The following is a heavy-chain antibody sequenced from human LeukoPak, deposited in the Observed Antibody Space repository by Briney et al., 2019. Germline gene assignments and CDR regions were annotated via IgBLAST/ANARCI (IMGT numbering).Heavy chain of an antibody. D-gene: IGHD6-19*01. V-gene: IGHV3-21*01. CDR1: GFTFSYFG. CDR3: AREFTSGWIDY. Sequence: PGGSLRLSCVASGFTFSYFGMNWVRQAPGEGLEWVSSISSSGTYIYSADSVKGRFTISRDNAKNSLYLLMNSLRAEDTAVYYCAREFTSGWIDYWGQGTLVSV. CDR2: ISSSGTYI. J-gene: IGHJ4*02.